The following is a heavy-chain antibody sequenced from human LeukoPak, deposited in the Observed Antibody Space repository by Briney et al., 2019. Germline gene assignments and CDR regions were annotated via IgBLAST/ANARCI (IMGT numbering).Heavy chain of an antibody. CDR1: GFTFSGSA. CDR3: TRLVPAAHYYYYGMDV. Sequence: GGSLRLSCAASGFTFSGSAMHWVRQASGKGLEWVGRIRSKANSYATAYAASVKGRFTISRDDSKNTAYLQMNSLKTEDTAAYYCTRLVPAAHYYYYGMDVWGQGTTVTVSS. CDR2: IRSKANSYAT. J-gene: IGHJ6*02. D-gene: IGHD2-2*01. V-gene: IGHV3-73*01.